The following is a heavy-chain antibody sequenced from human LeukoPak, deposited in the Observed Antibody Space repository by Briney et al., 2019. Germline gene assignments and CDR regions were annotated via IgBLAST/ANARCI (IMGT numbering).Heavy chain of an antibody. V-gene: IGHV1-2*06. D-gene: IGHD1-26*01. CDR1: GGTFSSYA. J-gene: IGHJ4*02. CDR3: ARERGGSYLGFDY. CDR2: INPNSGGT. Sequence: ASVKVSCKASGGTFSSYAISWVRQAPGQGLEWMGRINPNSGGTNYAQKFQGRVTMTRDTSISTAYMELSRLRSDNTAVYYCARERGGSYLGFDYWGQGTLVTVSS.